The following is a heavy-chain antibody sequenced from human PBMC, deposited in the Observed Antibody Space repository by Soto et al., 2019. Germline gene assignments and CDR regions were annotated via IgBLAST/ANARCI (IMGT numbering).Heavy chain of an antibody. CDR3: ARADYYDGSGFYYDY. Sequence: QVQLVQSGAEVKKPGASMKVSCKASGYIFANHYIHWVRQAPGQGLEWMGIINPSGGSTNYLQKFQGRVSMTRDTPTSTVYMELSSLRSEDTAVYFCARADYYDGSGFYYDYWGQGTLVTVSS. V-gene: IGHV1-46*01. J-gene: IGHJ4*02. D-gene: IGHD3-22*01. CDR1: GYIFANHY. CDR2: INPSGGST.